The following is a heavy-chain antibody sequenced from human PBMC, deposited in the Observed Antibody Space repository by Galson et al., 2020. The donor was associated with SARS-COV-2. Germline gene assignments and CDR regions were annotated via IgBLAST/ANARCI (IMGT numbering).Heavy chain of an antibody. CDR2: INYSGST. Sequence: SETLSLTCAVYGGSFSGYYWSWIRQPPGKGLEWIGEINYSGSTNYNPSLKSRVTISVDTSKNQFSLKLSSVTAADTAVYYCARVDPIYMVRPWGQGTLVTVSS. V-gene: IGHV4-34*01. D-gene: IGHD3-10*01. CDR1: GGSFSGYY. J-gene: IGHJ4*02. CDR3: ARVDPIYMVRP.